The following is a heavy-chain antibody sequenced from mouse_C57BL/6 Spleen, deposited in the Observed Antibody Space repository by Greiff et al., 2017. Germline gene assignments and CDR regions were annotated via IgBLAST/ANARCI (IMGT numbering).Heavy chain of an antibody. CDR1: GFTFSDYG. Sequence: EVMLVESGGGLVKPGGSLKLSCAASGFTFSDYGMHWVRQAPEKGLEWVAYISSGSSTIYYADTMKGRFTISRDNAKNTLFLQMTSLRSEDTAMYYCARPITTVVATDAMDYWGQGTSVTVSS. D-gene: IGHD1-1*01. V-gene: IGHV5-17*01. CDR3: ARPITTVVATDAMDY. J-gene: IGHJ4*01. CDR2: ISSGSSTI.